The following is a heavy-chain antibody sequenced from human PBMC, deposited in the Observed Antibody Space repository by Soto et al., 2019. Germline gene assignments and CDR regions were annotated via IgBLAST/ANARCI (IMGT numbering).Heavy chain of an antibody. Sequence: PGGSLRLCFAASGFTFSSYAMSWVRQAPGKGLEWVSAISGSGGSTYYADSVKGRFTISRDNSKNTLYLQMNSLRAEDTAVYYCPKYLAYYDSSGYPDYWGQGTLVTVSS. J-gene: IGHJ4*02. CDR2: ISGSGGST. D-gene: IGHD3-22*01. CDR1: GFTFSSYA. V-gene: IGHV3-23*01. CDR3: PKYLAYYDSSGYPDY.